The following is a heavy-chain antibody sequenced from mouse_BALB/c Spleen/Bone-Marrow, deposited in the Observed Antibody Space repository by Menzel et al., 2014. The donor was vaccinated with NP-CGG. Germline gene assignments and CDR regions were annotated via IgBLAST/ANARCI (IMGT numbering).Heavy chain of an antibody. CDR3: ARGYDYSSWFAY. CDR2: VNVNGDRT. D-gene: IGHD2-4*01. V-gene: IGHV5-6-3*01. J-gene: IGHJ3*01. Sequence: EVQVVESGGGLVQPGGSLKLSCAASGFTFSNYGMSWVRQTPDKKLEMIATVNVNGDRTYHPDSVKGRFTISRDNAKNSLSLLVSSLKSEDTAMYYCARGYDYSSWFAYWGQGTLVTVSA. CDR1: GFTFSNYG.